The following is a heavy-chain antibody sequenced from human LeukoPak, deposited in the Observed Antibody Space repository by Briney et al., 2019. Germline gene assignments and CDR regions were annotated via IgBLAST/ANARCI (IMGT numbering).Heavy chain of an antibody. CDR3: AKDEGNYAGYYYYMAV. CDR2: ISSSSSYI. Sequence: GGSLRLSCAASGFTFSSYSMNWVRQAPGKGLEWVSSISSSSSYIYYADSVKGRFTISRDNAKNSLYLQMNSLRAEDTAVYYCAKDEGNYAGYYYYMAVWGKGTTVTVSS. D-gene: IGHD2-2*01. CDR1: GFTFSSYS. V-gene: IGHV3-21*01. J-gene: IGHJ6*03.